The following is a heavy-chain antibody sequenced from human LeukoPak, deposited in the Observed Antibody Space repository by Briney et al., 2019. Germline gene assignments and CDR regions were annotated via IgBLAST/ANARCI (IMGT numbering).Heavy chain of an antibody. CDR2: IKSDGSSA. Sequence: GGSLRLSCAASGFTFSSYWMHWVRQAPGKGLVWVSRIKSDGSSASYADSVKGRFTISRDNAKNTLYLQMNSLRAEDTAVYYCARIPNSANFPNWFDPWGQGTLVTVSS. CDR1: GFTFSSYW. CDR3: ARIPNSANFPNWFDP. V-gene: IGHV3-74*01. J-gene: IGHJ5*02. D-gene: IGHD4/OR15-4a*01.